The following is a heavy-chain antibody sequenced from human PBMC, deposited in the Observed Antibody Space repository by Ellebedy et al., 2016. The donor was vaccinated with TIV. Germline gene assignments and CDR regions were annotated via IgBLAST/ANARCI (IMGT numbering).Heavy chain of an antibody. CDR3: ARATAGFDY. CDR1: GFTFSSYD. J-gene: IGHJ4*02. D-gene: IGHD1-1*01. Sequence: GESLKISCAASGFTFSSYDIHWVRQATGKGLEWVSAIGTAGDTYYPGSVKGRFTISRENAKKSLYLQMNSLRAEDTAVYYCARATAGFDYWGQGTLVTVSS. V-gene: IGHV3-13*01. CDR2: IGTAGDT.